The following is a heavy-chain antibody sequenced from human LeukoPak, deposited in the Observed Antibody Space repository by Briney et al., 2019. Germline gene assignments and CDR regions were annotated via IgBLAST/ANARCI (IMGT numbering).Heavy chain of an antibody. V-gene: IGHV6-1*01. CDR1: GDSVSTTTSI. CDR2: TYYRSKWNY. J-gene: IGHJ6*02. Sequence: SQTVSLTCAISGDSVSTTTSIWNWIRQSPSRGLEWLGRTYYRSKWNYDYADSVKSRITISPDTYANQFSLQLQFVTPEDSAVYYCARRRHANNGVDVWGQGTTVTVSS. CDR3: ARRRHANNGVDV.